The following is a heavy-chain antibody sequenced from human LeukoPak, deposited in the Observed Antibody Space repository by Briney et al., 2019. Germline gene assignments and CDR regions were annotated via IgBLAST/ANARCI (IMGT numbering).Heavy chain of an antibody. D-gene: IGHD2-2*01. V-gene: IGHV1-3*01. CDR2: INAGNGNT. CDR3: ARAPPAANYYYYYGMDV. J-gene: IGHJ6*02. CDR1: GYTFTSYA. Sequence: ASVKVSCKASGYTFTSYAMHWVRQAPGQRLEWMGWINAGNGNTKYSQKFQGRVTITRDTSASTAYMELSSLRSEDTAVYYCARAPPAANYYYYYGMDVWGQGTTVTVSS.